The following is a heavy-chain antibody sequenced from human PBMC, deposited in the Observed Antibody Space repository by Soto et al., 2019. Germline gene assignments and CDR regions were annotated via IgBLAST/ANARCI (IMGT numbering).Heavy chain of an antibody. CDR1: GFAFSQYG. CDR2: IRSFDYRT. Sequence: PVGSLRLSCTASGFAFSQYGMSWVRQAPGKGLEWVSSIRSFDYRTNYVDSVKGRFTISRDNSKSTLSLQMNSLRAEDTAVYYCAKDVESGWYEAFDYWGPGTLVTVSS. J-gene: IGHJ4*02. CDR3: AKDVESGWYEAFDY. D-gene: IGHD6-19*01. V-gene: IGHV3-23*01.